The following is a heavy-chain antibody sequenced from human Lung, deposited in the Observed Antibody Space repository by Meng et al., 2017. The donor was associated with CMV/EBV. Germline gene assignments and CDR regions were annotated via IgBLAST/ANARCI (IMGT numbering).Heavy chain of an antibody. CDR2: IYHSGST. V-gene: IGHV4-38-2*02. CDR3: ARDGRYCTNGVCSYDVFDV. Sequence: SETLSLXCTVSGYSISSGYYWGWIRQPPGKGLEWIGSIYHSGSTYHNPSLKSRVTISVDTSKNQFSLKLTSVTAADTAVYYCARDGRYCTNGVCSYDVFDVWXQGTMVTVSS. J-gene: IGHJ3*01. D-gene: IGHD2-8*01. CDR1: GYSISSGYY.